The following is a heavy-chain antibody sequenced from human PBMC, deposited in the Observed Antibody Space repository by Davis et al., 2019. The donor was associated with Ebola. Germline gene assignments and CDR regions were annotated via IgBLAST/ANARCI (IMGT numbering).Heavy chain of an antibody. Sequence: PRGSLRLSCPASGLTLSSSSMHLVRQAPGKGLVWVSRINSDGRTTTYADFVEGRFTISRDNAKNTLYLQMNRLRVDDTAVYFCVTQREHYDSRGYYDSFDYWGQGALVTVSS. J-gene: IGHJ4*02. CDR1: GLTLSSSS. V-gene: IGHV3-74*01. CDR2: INSDGRTT. CDR3: VTQREHYDSRGYYDSFDY. D-gene: IGHD3-22*01.